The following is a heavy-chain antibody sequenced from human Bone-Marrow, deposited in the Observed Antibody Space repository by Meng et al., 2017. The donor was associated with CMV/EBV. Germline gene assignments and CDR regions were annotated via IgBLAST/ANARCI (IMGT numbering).Heavy chain of an antibody. Sequence: SETLSLTCAVYGGSFSGYYWSWIRQPPGKGLEWIGEINHSGSTNYNPSLKSRVTISVDTSKNQFSLKLSSVTAADTAVYHCARGRDFGVVTPGYWGQGTLVTVSS. J-gene: IGHJ4*02. CDR3: ARGRDFGVVTPGY. D-gene: IGHD3-3*01. CDR1: GGSFSGYY. V-gene: IGHV4-34*01. CDR2: INHSGST.